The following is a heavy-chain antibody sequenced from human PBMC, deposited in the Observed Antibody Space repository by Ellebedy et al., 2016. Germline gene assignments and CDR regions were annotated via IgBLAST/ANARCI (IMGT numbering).Heavy chain of an antibody. J-gene: IGHJ5*01. V-gene: IGHV4-59*03. CDR3: AGGTGWLTDS. CDR1: GASTTNYY. Sequence: SETLSLTXTVSGASTTNYYWSWIRQPPGKGLEWIGLVSSSEGTNYNPSLKSRVTMSLDTSQNQFFLRLNSVVAADTAVYYCAGGTGWLTDSWGQGTLVTVSS. D-gene: IGHD3-16*01. CDR2: VSSSEGT.